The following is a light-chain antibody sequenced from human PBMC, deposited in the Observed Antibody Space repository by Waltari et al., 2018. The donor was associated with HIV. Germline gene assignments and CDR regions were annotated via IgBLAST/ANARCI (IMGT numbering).Light chain of an antibody. V-gene: IGLV2-11*01. CDR3: CSYAGSSFYV. CDR1: SSDVGTYNY. J-gene: IGLJ1*01. Sequence: QSALTQPRSVSGSPGQSVTISCTGTSSDVGTYNYVSWYQQNPGKPPKLILYDVRKRPSGVPDRFPGAKSGNTAALTISGLRVEDEVDYYCCSYAGSSFYVFGTGTQVTVL. CDR2: DVR.